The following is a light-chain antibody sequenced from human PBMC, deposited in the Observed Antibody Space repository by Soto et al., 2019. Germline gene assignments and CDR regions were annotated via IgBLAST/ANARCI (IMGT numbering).Light chain of an antibody. CDR2: GAS. V-gene: IGKV3-20*01. Sequence: EIVLTQSPGTVSLSPGERATLSCRASQSVSSSYLAWYQQKPGQAPSLLIYGASSRATGIPDRFSGSGSGTDFTLTISRLEPEDFAVYYCQQYGSSPWTFGQGTKVEIK. CDR1: QSVSSSY. CDR3: QQYGSSPWT. J-gene: IGKJ1*01.